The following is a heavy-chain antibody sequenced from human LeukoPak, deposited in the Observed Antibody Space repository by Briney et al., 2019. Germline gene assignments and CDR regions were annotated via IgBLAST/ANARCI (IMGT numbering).Heavy chain of an antibody. CDR3: AKDNCGGDCYLSNYYFDY. Sequence: GGSLRLSCAASGSTFSSYAMSWVRQAPGKGLEWVSGISGSGGSTYYADSVKGRFTISRDNSKNTLYLQMNSLRAEDTALYYCAKDNCGGDCYLSNYYFDYWGQGTLVTVSS. CDR2: ISGSGGST. D-gene: IGHD2-21*01. J-gene: IGHJ4*02. V-gene: IGHV3-23*01. CDR1: GSTFSSYA.